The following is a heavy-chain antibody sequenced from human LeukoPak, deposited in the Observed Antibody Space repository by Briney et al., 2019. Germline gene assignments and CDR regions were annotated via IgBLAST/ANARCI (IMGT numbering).Heavy chain of an antibody. CDR3: ARVEFISGYSHIY. CDR1: GYTFTSYD. V-gene: IGHV1-8*01. D-gene: IGHD3-22*01. CDR2: MNPNSGNT. Sequence: ASVEVSCKASGYTFTSYDINWVRQATGQGLEWMGWMNPNSGNTGYGQKFQGRVTMTRNIIISTAYMELSNLRSEDTAVYYCARVEFISGYSHIYWGQGTLVTVSS. J-gene: IGHJ4*02.